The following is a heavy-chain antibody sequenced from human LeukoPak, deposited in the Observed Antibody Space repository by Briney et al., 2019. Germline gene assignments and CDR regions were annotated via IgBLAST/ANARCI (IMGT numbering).Heavy chain of an antibody. D-gene: IGHD5-18*01. Sequence: PGGSLRLSCAASGFAFSTYAMSWVRQAPGKGLEWVSALSGSGGSTYYAASVKGRFTISRDNSKNTLYLQMNSLSAEDTAVYYCAKDQSYGFDYWGQGTLVTVSS. CDR1: GFAFSTYA. CDR2: LSGSGGST. CDR3: AKDQSYGFDY. V-gene: IGHV3-23*01. J-gene: IGHJ4*02.